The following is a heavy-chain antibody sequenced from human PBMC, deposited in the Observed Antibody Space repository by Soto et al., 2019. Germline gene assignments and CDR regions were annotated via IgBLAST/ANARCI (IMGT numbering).Heavy chain of an antibody. Sequence: EVQLVESGGGLVQPGGSLRLSCAASGFTVTSSYISWVRQAPGKRLEWVSTIYSSGSTYYADSVRGRFIISRDISENTVDLQMNSLTVEDTAVYYCAREASGSGWWSQGSFESWGQGTLVTVYS. CDR3: AREASGSGWWSQGSFES. D-gene: IGHD6-19*01. J-gene: IGHJ5*01. V-gene: IGHV3-66*01. CDR2: IYSSGST. CDR1: GFTVTSSY.